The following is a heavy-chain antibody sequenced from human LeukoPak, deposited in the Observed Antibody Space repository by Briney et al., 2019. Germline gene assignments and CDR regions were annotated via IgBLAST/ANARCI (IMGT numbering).Heavy chain of an antibody. V-gene: IGHV4-61*02. CDR2: IYTSGST. CDR3: ARFTGDYYYYYMDV. Sequence: SETLSLTCTVSGGSISSGSYYWSWIRQPAGKGLEWIGRIYTSGSTNYNPSLKSRVTISVDTPKNQFSLKLSSVTAADTAVYYCARFTGDYYYYYMDVWGKGTTVTISS. J-gene: IGHJ6*03. CDR1: GGSISSGSYY. D-gene: IGHD1-14*01.